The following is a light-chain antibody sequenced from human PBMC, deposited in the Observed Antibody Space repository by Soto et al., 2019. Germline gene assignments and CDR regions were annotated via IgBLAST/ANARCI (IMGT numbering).Light chain of an antibody. V-gene: IGKV3-15*01. J-gene: IGKJ1*01. CDR3: QQYNRWPRT. CDR2: GAS. Sequence: EIVMTQSPATLSVSPGERATLSCRASQSVNSNLAWYQQKPGQAPRLLIYGASSRATGSPARFSGSGSGTELKLTITSLQSEDLAVYYWQQYNRWPRTFGQGTKVEIK. CDR1: QSVNSN.